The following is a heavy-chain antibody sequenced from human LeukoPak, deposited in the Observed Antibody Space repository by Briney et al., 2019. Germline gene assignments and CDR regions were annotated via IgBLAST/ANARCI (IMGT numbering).Heavy chain of an antibody. D-gene: IGHD3-16*01. V-gene: IGHV6-1*01. J-gene: IGHJ5*02. CDR2: TYYRSKWYN. CDR3: ARALGAEGWFDP. Sequence: SQTLSLTCAISGDIVSSNSAAWNWIRQSPSRGLEWLGRTYYRSKWYNDYEVSVKSRITINQDISKYPFSLPLTPVTPEDLAVYYCARALGAEGWFDPWGQGTLVTVSS. CDR1: GDIVSSNSAA.